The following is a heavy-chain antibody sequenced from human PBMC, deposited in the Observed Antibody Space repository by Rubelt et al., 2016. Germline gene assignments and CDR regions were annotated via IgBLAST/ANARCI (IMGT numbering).Heavy chain of an antibody. CDR2: LKSKTEGGTT. CDR1: FRSAW. Sequence: FRSAWMSWVRQAPGKGLEWVGRLKSKTEGGTTDYAAPVKGRFSISRDDSKNILSLQMNSLKTEDTAVYYCVSGIVSAFDYWGHGTLVTVSS. J-gene: IGHJ4*01. CDR3: VSGIVSAFDY. D-gene: IGHD3-16*02. V-gene: IGHV3-15*01.